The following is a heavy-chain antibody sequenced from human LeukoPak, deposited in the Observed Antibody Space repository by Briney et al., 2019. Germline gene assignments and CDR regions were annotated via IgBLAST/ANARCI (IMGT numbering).Heavy chain of an antibody. CDR1: GFTFSSYA. CDR3: AKDWVIVATTPYYFDY. Sequence: GSLRLSCAASGFTFSSYAMSLVRQAPGKGLEWVSAISGRGGSTYYAESVKGRFTISRDNSTNTLYLQMNSLRAEDTAVYYCAKDWVIVATTPYYFDYWGQGTLVTVSS. CDR2: ISGRGGST. V-gene: IGHV3-23*01. D-gene: IGHD5-12*01. J-gene: IGHJ4*02.